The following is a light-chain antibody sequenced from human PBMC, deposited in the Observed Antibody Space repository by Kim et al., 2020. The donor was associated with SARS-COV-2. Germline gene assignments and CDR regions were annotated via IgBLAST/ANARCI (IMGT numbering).Light chain of an antibody. V-gene: IGKV1-12*01. CDR1: QPISAW. CDR3: QQASICPYS. CDR2: ATS. J-gene: IGKJ2*03. Sequence: DIQMTQSPSSVSASVGDRVSITCRASQPISAWLAWYQQKPGKAPKLLIYATSKLQSGVPSRFSGSGSGTDFTLIISSLQPEDVATYYCQQASICPYSIGQGTKREI.